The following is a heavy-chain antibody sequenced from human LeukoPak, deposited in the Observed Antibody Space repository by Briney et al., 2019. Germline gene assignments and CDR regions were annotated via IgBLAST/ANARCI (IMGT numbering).Heavy chain of an antibody. CDR3: VKDVGGSYAFDY. CDR2: INDNGGRT. V-gene: IGHV3-64D*09. J-gene: IGHJ4*02. Sequence: GGSLRLCCSASGFTFGRYAMHWVRQAPGKGLEYVSGINDNGGRTHYGDTVKGRFSISRDNSKNTLHLQMSTLRAEDTALYYCVKDVGGSYAFDYWGQGILVTVAS. D-gene: IGHD1-26*01. CDR1: GFTFGRYA.